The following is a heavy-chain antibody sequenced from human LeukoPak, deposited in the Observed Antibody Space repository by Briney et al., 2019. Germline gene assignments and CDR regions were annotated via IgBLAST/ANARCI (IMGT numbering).Heavy chain of an antibody. CDR1: GYTFTGYY. CDR3: ARDYYDSSGYHSPFDY. V-gene: IGHV1-2*02. J-gene: IGHJ4*02. D-gene: IGHD3-22*01. CDR2: INPNSGGT. Sequence: PEAPVKVSCKASGYTFTGYYLHWVRQAPGQGLEWMGWINPNSGGTNYAQKFQGRVTMTRDTSISTAYMELSRLRSDDTAVYYCARDYYDSSGYHSPFDYWGQGTLVTVSS.